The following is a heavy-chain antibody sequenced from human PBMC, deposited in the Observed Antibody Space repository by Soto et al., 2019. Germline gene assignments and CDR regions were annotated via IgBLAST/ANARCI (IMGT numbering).Heavy chain of an antibody. J-gene: IGHJ6*02. V-gene: IGHV3-53*05. D-gene: IGHD3-16*01. Sequence: EVQLVETGGGLIQPGGSLRLSCAASGFTVTSDYMTWVRQAPGKGLEWVSVIYSGGTSYYADSVKGRFTVSRDNSKNPLYLQMNSLTSEDTAVYYCARGGYDGMDVWGQGTTVTVSS. CDR1: GFTVTSDY. CDR2: IYSGGTS. CDR3: ARGGYDGMDV.